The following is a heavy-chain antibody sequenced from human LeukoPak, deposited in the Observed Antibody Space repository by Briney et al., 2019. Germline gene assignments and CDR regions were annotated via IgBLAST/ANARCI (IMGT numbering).Heavy chain of an antibody. CDR1: GYTFSSYW. J-gene: IGHJ4*02. CDR2: INTDGSDT. D-gene: IGHD3-16*01. V-gene: IGHV3-74*01. CDR3: TRAPLGYY. Sequence: GGSLRLPCAASGYTFSSYWMHWVRQVPGKGLVWVARINTDGSDTGYADSVKGRFTISRDNAKNTLYLQMNSLRAEDTAVYYCTRAPLGYYWGRGTLVTVSS.